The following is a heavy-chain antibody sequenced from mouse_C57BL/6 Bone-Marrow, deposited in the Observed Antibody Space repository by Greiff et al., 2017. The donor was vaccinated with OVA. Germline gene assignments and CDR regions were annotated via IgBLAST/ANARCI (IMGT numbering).Heavy chain of an antibody. CDR1: GYTFTSYG. V-gene: IGHV1-81*01. D-gene: IGHD4-1*01. CDR2: IYPRSGNT. CDR3: ASELANWDSYARDY. Sequence: QVQLKQSGAELARPGASVKLSCKASGYTFTSYGIRWVKQRTGQGLEWIGEIYPRSGNTYYNEKFKGKAKLTADKSSSTAYMELRSLTSEDSAVEFCASELANWDSYARDYWGQGTSVTVSS. J-gene: IGHJ4*01.